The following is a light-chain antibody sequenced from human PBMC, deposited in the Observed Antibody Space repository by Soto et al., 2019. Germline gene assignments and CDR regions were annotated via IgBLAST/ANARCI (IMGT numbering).Light chain of an antibody. J-gene: IGKJ1*01. Sequence: EIVLTQSPGTLSLSPGERATLSCRASQSVSSTYLAWYQQKPGQAPRLLIYGASSRATGIPDRFSGSGSGTDFTLTITRLEPEDFAVYSCQQCGNSPLTFGQGTKVDIK. V-gene: IGKV3-20*01. CDR3: QQCGNSPLT. CDR1: QSVSSTY. CDR2: GAS.